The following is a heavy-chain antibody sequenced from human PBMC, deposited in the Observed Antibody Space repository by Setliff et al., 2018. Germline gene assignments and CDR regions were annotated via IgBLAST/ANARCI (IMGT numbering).Heavy chain of an antibody. CDR3: ARALSSGRDWNPRPFYSDS. CDR2: IYTSGNT. Sequence: PSETLSLTCPVSGGSISGYYWGWVRQPPGKGLEWMGIIYTSGNTNYNPSLKSRVSISVDTSKNQFSLKLASVTAAGTAVYLCARALSSGRDWNPRPFYSDSWGQGTLVTVSS. D-gene: IGHD3-10*01. J-gene: IGHJ4*02. CDR1: GGSISGYY. V-gene: IGHV4-4*08.